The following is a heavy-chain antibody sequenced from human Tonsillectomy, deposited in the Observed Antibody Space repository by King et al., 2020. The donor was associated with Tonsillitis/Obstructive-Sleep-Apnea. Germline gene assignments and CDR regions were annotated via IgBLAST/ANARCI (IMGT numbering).Heavy chain of an antibody. J-gene: IGHJ5*02. CDR3: ARRAYDSSGYYYAAFDP. D-gene: IGHD3-22*01. V-gene: IGHV5-10-1*01. Sequence: VQLVESGAEVKKPGESLRISCKGYGYTFTNYWIAWVRQMPGKGLEWMGRIDPSDSYTNYSPSFQGHVTISADKSISTAYLQWSSLKASDTAMYYCARRAYDSSGYYYAAFDPWGQGTLVTVSS. CDR1: GYTFTNYW. CDR2: IDPSDSYT.